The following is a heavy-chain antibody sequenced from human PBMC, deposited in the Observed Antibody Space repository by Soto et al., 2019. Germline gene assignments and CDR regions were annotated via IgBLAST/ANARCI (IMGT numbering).Heavy chain of an antibody. CDR1: GFTFSSYA. D-gene: IGHD4-17*01. CDR3: ARGKDRDTVTTFDY. V-gene: IGHV3-23*01. J-gene: IGHJ4*02. Sequence: EVQLLESGGGLQRGGGSLNLSWAASGFTFSSYAMNWVRQAPGKGREWVAVIHGSGGNTYYADSVKGRFTISRDNSENTVYLQMSSLRAGDTAVYYCARGKDRDTVTTFDYWGQGTLVTVSS. CDR2: IHGSGGNT.